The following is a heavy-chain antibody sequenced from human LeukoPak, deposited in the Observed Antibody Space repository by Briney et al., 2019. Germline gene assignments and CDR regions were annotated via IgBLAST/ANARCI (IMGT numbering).Heavy chain of an antibody. V-gene: IGHV4-59*08. CDR2: IYYSGST. J-gene: IGHJ5*02. CDR3: ARQKGRWYYDSNWFDP. CDR1: GASISSYY. Sequence: SETLSPTCTVSGASISSYYWSWIRQPPGKGLEWIGYIYYSGSTNYNPSLKSRVTISVDTSKNQFSLKLSSVTAADTAVYYCARQKGRWYYDSNWFDPWGQGTLVTVSS. D-gene: IGHD3-22*01.